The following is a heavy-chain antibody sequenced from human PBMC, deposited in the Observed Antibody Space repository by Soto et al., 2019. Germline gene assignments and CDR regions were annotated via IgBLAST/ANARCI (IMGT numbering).Heavy chain of an antibody. J-gene: IGHJ6*02. Sequence: ASVEVSCKASGYTFTSYDINWVLQATGQGLEWMGWMNPNSGNTGYAQKFQGRVTMTRNTSISTAYMELSSLRSEDTAVYYCARGGAVLRYFDWFNRLRPMDVWGQGTTVTVSS. CDR1: GYTFTSYD. V-gene: IGHV1-8*01. CDR2: MNPNSGNT. CDR3: ARGGAVLRYFDWFNRLRPMDV. D-gene: IGHD3-9*01.